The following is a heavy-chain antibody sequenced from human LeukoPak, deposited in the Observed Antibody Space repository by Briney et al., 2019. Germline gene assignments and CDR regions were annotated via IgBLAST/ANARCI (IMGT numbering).Heavy chain of an antibody. J-gene: IGHJ4*02. CDR1: GGSISSSSYY. CDR3: ARGAISAAGIFDY. V-gene: IGHV4-39*07. D-gene: IGHD6-13*01. CDR2: IYYSGST. Sequence: SETPSLTCTVSGGSISSSSYYWGWIRQPPAKGLEWIGSIYYSGSTYYNPSLKSRVTISVDTSRNQFYLKLSSVTAADTAVYYCARGAISAAGIFDYWGQGTLVSVSS.